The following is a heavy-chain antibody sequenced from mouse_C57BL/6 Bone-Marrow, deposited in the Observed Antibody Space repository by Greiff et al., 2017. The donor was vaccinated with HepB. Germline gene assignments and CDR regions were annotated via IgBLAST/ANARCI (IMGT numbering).Heavy chain of an antibody. V-gene: IGHV5-4*01. CDR1: GFTFSSYA. CDR2: ISDGGSYT. Sequence: EVQVVESGGGLVKPGGSLKLSCAASGFTFSSYAMSWVRQTPEKRLEWVATISDGGSYTYYPDNVQGRFTISRDNAKNNLYLQMSHLKSEDTAMYYCARAPLLFYFDYWGQGTTLTVSS. D-gene: IGHD1-1*01. CDR3: ARAPLLFYFDY. J-gene: IGHJ2*01.